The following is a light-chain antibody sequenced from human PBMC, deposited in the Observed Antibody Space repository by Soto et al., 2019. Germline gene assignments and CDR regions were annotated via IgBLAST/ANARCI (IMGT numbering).Light chain of an antibody. Sequence: ELVLTQSPATLSLSPGERATLSCRASQSVSTYLAWYQQKPGQAPRLLIYDASNRATGIPARFSGSGSGTDFTLTISSLEPEDFAVYYCQQISAGITFGPGPKVDIK. CDR1: QSVSTY. J-gene: IGKJ3*01. CDR2: DAS. CDR3: QQISAGIT. V-gene: IGKV3-11*01.